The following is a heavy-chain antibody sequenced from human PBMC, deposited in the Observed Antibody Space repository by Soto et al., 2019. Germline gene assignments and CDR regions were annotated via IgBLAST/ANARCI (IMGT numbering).Heavy chain of an antibody. CDR3: ARSQLIHIFYYFYGMDF. D-gene: IGHD6-13*01. CDR1: GFTFSSFA. Sequence: QVQLVESGGGVVQPGRSLRLSCAASGFTFSSFAMHWVRQAPGKGLEWVAVISNDGSHKFYADTVKGRFTVSRDTSKKTLNLQMNSLRAEDTAIYHCARSQLIHIFYYFYGMDFWGQGATVTVSS. J-gene: IGHJ6*02. CDR2: ISNDGSHK. V-gene: IGHV3-30-3*01.